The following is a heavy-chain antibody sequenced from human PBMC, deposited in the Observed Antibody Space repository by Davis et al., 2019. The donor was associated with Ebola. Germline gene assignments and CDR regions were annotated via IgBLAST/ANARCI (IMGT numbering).Heavy chain of an antibody. V-gene: IGHV4-34*01. D-gene: IGHD2-21*02. CDR1: GGSFSGYY. J-gene: IGHJ6*02. CDR3: ARRQRVGDYYYYYGMDV. CDR2: INHSGST. Sequence: SETLSLTCAVYGGSFSGYYWSWIRQPPGTGLEWIGEINHSGSTNYNPSLKSRVTISVDTSKNQFSLKLSSVTAADTAVYYCARRQRVGDYYYYYGMDVWGQGTTVTVSS.